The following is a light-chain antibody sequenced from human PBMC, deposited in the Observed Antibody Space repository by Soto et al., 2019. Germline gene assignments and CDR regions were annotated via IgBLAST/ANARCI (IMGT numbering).Light chain of an antibody. V-gene: IGKV1-33*01. Sequence: DIRMTQSPSSLSASVGDRVTITCQASQYISNYLNCYQQKPGKAPRLLIYDASNLETGVPSRFSGSGSGTDFTFTISSLQPEDVATYYCQQYDNLPLTFGPGTKVDIE. CDR2: DAS. CDR3: QQYDNLPLT. CDR1: QYISNY. J-gene: IGKJ3*01.